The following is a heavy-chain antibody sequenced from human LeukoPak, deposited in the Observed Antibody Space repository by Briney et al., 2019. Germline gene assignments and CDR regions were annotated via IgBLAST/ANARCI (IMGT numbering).Heavy chain of an antibody. CDR2: IGTAGDT. V-gene: IGHV3-13*04. CDR1: GFTFSSYD. CDR3: ARETLREGGFDI. D-gene: IGHD3-10*01. J-gene: IGHJ3*02. Sequence: PGGSLRLSCAASGFTFSSYDMHWVRQPTGKGLEWVSAIGTAGDTYYPGSVKGRFTISRENAKNSLYLQMNSLRAGDTALYYCARETLREGGFDIWGQGTMVTVSS.